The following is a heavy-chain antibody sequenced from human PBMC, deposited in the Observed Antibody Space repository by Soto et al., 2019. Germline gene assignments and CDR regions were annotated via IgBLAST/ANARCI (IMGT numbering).Heavy chain of an antibody. V-gene: IGHV3-48*01. Sequence: EVQLVESGGGLVQPGGSLRLSCAASGFTFSSYSMNWVRQAPGKGLEWVSYISSSSSTIYYADSVKGRFTISRDNAKNSLYLQMNSLRAEDTAVYYCARDGRYGVSDAFDIWGQGTMVTVSS. D-gene: IGHD4-17*01. CDR3: ARDGRYGVSDAFDI. CDR2: ISSSSSTI. J-gene: IGHJ3*02. CDR1: GFTFSSYS.